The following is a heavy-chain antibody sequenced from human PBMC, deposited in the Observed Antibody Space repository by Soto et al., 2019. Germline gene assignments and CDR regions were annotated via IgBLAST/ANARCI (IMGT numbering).Heavy chain of an antibody. V-gene: IGHV1-3*05. Sequence: QVQLVQSGAEEKKPGASVKVSCKASGYTCNGYGMNWVRQAPGQGLEWMGWINAGNGDTRYSQKFQDRVTITRDTVASTVYMELSSMITEDTAVYYCARADRGRGGWYDWGQGTLVTVSS. CDR2: INAGNGDT. D-gene: IGHD6-19*01. CDR3: ARADRGRGGWYD. CDR1: GYTCNGYG. J-gene: IGHJ4*02.